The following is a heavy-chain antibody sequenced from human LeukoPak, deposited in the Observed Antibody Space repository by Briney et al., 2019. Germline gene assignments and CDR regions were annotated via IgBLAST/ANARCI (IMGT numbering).Heavy chain of an antibody. Sequence: ASVKVSCKASGYSFTDHYIHWVRQAPGQGLEWLGWMNPNSGGADYAQKFQGRVTLTRDTSISTAYMELSRLTSDDTAMYYCARDPRMAATGDDNWFDPWGQGTLVTVSS. CDR1: GYSFTDHY. CDR3: ARDPRMAATGDDNWFDP. CDR2: MNPNSGGA. D-gene: IGHD1-1*01. V-gene: IGHV1-2*02. J-gene: IGHJ5*02.